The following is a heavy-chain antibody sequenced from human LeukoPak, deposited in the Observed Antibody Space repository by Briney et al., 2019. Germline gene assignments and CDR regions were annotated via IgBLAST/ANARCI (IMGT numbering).Heavy chain of an antibody. CDR3: AGADYFESGAAFYI. J-gene: IGHJ3*02. CDR1: GFNLERTG. V-gene: IGHV3-21*01. Sequence: GGCLTLSLALFGFNLERTGMLGFRQAPGKGLEWVSSINSDSNYIYYADSVQGRFTISRDNAKNSLYLQMNSLRAEDPAVYYCAGADYFESGAAFYIQGQGTKVTVSS. CDR2: INSDSNYI. D-gene: IGHD3-10*01.